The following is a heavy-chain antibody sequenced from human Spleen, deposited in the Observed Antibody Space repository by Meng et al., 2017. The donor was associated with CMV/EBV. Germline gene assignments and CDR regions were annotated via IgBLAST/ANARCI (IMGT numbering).Heavy chain of an antibody. CDR3: ARDGVLLWFGEGYGMDV. D-gene: IGHD3-10*01. V-gene: IGHV1-46*01. Sequence: ASVKVSCKASGGTFSSYTISWVRQAPGQGLEWLGMINPNGGSTNYAQKFQGRVTMTSDTSTSTVYMELSSLRSEDTAVYYCARDGVLLWFGEGYGMDVWGQGTTVTVSS. J-gene: IGHJ6*02. CDR2: INPNGGST. CDR1: GGTFSSYT.